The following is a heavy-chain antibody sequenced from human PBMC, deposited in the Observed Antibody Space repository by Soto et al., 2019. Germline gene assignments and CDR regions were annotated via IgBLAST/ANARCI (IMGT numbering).Heavy chain of an antibody. CDR3: ARARSTVTSPRRYYYYYYGMDV. CDR2: ISYDGSNK. Sequence: PGGSLRLSCAASGFTFSSYAMHWVRQAPGKGLEWVAVISYDGSNKYYADSVKGRFTISRDNSKNTLYLQMNSLRAEDTAVYYCARARSTVTSPRRYYYYYYGMDVWGQGTTVTVSS. V-gene: IGHV3-30-3*01. CDR1: GFTFSSYA. D-gene: IGHD4-17*01. J-gene: IGHJ6*02.